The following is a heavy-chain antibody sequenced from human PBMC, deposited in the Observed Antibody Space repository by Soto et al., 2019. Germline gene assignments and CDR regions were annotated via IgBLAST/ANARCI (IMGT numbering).Heavy chain of an antibody. J-gene: IGHJ4*02. Sequence: GGSLRLSCAASGFAFSTYAMTWVRQAPGKGLEWVSVISGSGGSSYYAASVKGRFTISRDNSENTVYLQMNSLRVEDTAVYYCATEMGATQGPFDNWGQGTLVTVSS. CDR3: ATEMGATQGPFDN. CDR1: GFAFSTYA. CDR2: ISGSGGSS. V-gene: IGHV3-23*01. D-gene: IGHD1-26*01.